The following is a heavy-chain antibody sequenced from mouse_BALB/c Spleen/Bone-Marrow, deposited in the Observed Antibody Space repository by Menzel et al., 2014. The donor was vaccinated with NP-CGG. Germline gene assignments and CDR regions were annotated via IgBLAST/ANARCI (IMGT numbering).Heavy chain of an antibody. CDR2: IDPANGNT. Sequence: VQLQQSGPELVKPGASVKLSCTASGFNIKDTYMHWVKQRPEQGLEWIGRIDPANGNTKYDPKFQGKATITADTSSSTAYLQLSSLTSEDTAVYYCARWLLPYGLDYWGQGTSVTVSS. V-gene: IGHV14-3*02. CDR1: GFNIKDTY. J-gene: IGHJ4*01. D-gene: IGHD2-3*01. CDR3: ARWLLPYGLDY.